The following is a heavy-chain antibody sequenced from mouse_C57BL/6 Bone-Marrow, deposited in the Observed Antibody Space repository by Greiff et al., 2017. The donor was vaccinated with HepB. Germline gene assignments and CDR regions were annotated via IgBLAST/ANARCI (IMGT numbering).Heavy chain of an antibody. CDR3: ARYTTVDFDY. CDR2: IYPGDGDT. D-gene: IGHD1-1*01. Sequence: QVQLQQSGPELVKPGASVKISCKASGYAFSSSWMNWVKQRPGKGLEWIGRIYPGDGDTNYNGKFKGKATLTADESSSTAYMQLSSLTSEDSAVYFCARYTTVDFDYWGQGTTLTVSS. CDR1: GYAFSSSW. J-gene: IGHJ2*01. V-gene: IGHV1-82*01.